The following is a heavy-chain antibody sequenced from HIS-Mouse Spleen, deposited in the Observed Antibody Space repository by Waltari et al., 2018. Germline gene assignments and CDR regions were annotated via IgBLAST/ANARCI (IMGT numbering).Heavy chain of an antibody. V-gene: IGHV1-2*02. J-gene: IGHJ5*02. D-gene: IGHD6-13*01. CDR3: ARELEGQGLSAAYSSSWNWFDP. CDR1: GYTFTGYY. CDR2: INPNSGGT. Sequence: QVQLVQSGAEVKKPGASVKVSCKASGYTFTGYYMHWVRQAPGQGLEWMGWINPNSGGTNYAQKFQGRVTMTRDTSISTAYMELSRLRSDDTAVYYCARELEGQGLSAAYSSSWNWFDPWGQGTLVTVSS.